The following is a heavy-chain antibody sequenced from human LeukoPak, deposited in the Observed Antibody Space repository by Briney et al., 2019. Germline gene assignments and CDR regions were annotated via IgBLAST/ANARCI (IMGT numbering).Heavy chain of an antibody. Sequence: SETLSLTCTVSGGSISSGSYYWSWIRQPAGKGLEWIGRIYTSGSTNYNPSLKSRVTISVDTSKNQFSLKLSSVTAADTAVYYCARGTMIVVVLDYWGQGTLVTVSS. CDR3: ARGTMIVVVLDY. D-gene: IGHD3-22*01. V-gene: IGHV4-61*02. CDR1: GGSISSGSYY. CDR2: IYTSGST. J-gene: IGHJ4*02.